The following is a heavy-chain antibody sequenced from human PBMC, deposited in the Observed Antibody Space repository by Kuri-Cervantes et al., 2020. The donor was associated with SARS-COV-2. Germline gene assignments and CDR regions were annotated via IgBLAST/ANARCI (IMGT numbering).Heavy chain of an antibody. J-gene: IGHJ4*02. CDR2: IYYSGST. CDR3: TTDARLLLLVFAY. D-gene: IGHD3-22*01. V-gene: IGHV4-59*12. Sequence: SETLSLTCNVVGGSISSYYWSWIRQPPGKGLEWIGYIYYSGSTNYNPSLKSRVTISVDTSKNQFSLKLSSVTAADTAVYYCTTDARLLLLVFAYWGQGTLVTVSS. CDR1: GGSISSYY.